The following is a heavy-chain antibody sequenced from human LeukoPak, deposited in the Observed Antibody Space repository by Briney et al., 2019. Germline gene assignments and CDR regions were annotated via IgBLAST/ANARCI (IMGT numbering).Heavy chain of an antibody. J-gene: IGHJ6*02. D-gene: IGHD6-19*01. CDR1: GFTFSNYA. Sequence: GGSLRLSCAASGFTFSNYAMNWVRQAPGKGLEWVSSISDNDGGTYYADSVKGRFTLSRDNSKNTLYLQMNSLRADDTAIYYCAKVGPRYSSGWYYFGMDVWGQGTTVTVSS. CDR2: ISDNDGGT. CDR3: AKVGPRYSSGWYYFGMDV. V-gene: IGHV3-23*01.